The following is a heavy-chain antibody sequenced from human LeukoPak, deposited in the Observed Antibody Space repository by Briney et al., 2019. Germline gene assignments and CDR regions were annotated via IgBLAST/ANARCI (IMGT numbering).Heavy chain of an antibody. CDR3: ARGGPQLTPLDY. J-gene: IGHJ4*02. CDR1: GGTFSSYA. CDR2: IIPIFGTA. D-gene: IGHD1-1*01. V-gene: IGHV1-69*05. Sequence: SVKVSCKASGGTFSSYAISWVRQAPGQGLEWMGRIIPIFGTANYAQKFQGRVTITTDESTSTAYMELSSLRSEDTAMYYCARGGPQLTPLDYWGQGTLVTVSS.